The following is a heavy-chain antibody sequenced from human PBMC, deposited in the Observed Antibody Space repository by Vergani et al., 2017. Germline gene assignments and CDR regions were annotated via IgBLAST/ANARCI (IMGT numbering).Heavy chain of an antibody. CDR1: GGSFNTYY. J-gene: IGHJ3*01. CDR2: IYSTGST. CDR3: ARPVGPSAIADGYHV. D-gene: IGHD3-10*01. V-gene: IGHV4-59*13. Sequence: QVQLEESGPGLVKPSETLSLTCTVSGGSFNTYYWSWIRQSPGKGLEWIGYIYSTGSTNYNPSLNSRVTMSVDTSKNQFSLKLRSVTAADTAVYFCARPVGPSAIADGYHVWGQGTMVTVS.